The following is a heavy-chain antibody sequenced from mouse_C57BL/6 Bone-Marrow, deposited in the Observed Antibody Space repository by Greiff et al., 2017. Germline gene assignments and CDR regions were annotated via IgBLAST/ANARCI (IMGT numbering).Heavy chain of an antibody. CDR3: ARRGSYYYDYFDY. CDR2: ISNLAYSI. D-gene: IGHD1-1*01. Sequence: EVQVVESGGGLVQPGGSLKLSCAASGFTFSDYGMAWVRQAPRKGPEWVAFISNLAYSIYYADTVTGRFTISRENAKNTLYLEMSSLRSEDTAMYYCARRGSYYYDYFDYWGQGTTLTVSS. J-gene: IGHJ2*01. V-gene: IGHV5-15*04. CDR1: GFTFSDYG.